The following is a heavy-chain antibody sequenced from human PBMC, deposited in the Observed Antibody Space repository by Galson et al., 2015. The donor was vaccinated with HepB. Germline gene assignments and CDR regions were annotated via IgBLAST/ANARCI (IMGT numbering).Heavy chain of an antibody. CDR3: ARGRKIYYYYYGMDV. CDR1: GGSISSSSYY. Sequence: SETLSLTCTVSGGSISSSSYYWSWIRQPPGKGLEWIGEINHSGSTNYNPSLKSRVTISVDTSKNQFSLKLSSVTAADTAVYYCARGRKIYYYYYGMDVWGQGTTVTVSS. D-gene: IGHD1-14*01. CDR2: INHSGST. V-gene: IGHV4-39*07. J-gene: IGHJ6*02.